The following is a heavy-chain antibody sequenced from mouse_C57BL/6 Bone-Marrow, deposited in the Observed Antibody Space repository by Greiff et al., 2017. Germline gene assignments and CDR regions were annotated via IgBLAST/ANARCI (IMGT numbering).Heavy chain of an antibody. V-gene: IGHV10-1*01. CDR2: IRSKSNNYAT. CDR1: EFSFNTYA. D-gene: IGHD2-5*01. CDR3: VRQGPTYSTPWFAY. Sequence: EVQRVESGGGLVQPKGSLKLSCAASEFSFNTYAMNWVRQAPGKGLEWVARIRSKSNNYATYYADSVKDRFTISRDASESMLYLQMHNLKTEDTAMYYCVRQGPTYSTPWFAYWGQGTLVTVSA. J-gene: IGHJ3*01.